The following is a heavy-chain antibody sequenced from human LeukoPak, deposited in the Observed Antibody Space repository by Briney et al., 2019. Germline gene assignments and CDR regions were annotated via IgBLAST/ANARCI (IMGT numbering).Heavy chain of an antibody. CDR1: GGSISSGGYY. CDR3: ARDYDFWSGYPPLDAFDI. Sequence: SETLSLTCTVSGGSISSGGYYWSWIRQHPGKGLEWIGYIYYSGSTYYNPSLKSRVTISVDTSKNQFSLKLSSVTAADTAVYYCARDYDFWSGYPPLDAFDIWGQGTMVTVSS. CDR2: IYYSGST. D-gene: IGHD3-3*01. V-gene: IGHV4-31*03. J-gene: IGHJ3*02.